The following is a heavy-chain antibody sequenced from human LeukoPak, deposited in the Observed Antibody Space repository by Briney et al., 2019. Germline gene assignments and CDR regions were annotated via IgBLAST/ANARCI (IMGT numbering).Heavy chain of an antibody. CDR3: ARVLAAAGTLVLDY. Sequence: SETLSLTCTVSGGSISSGGYYWSWIRQHPGKGLEWIGYIYYSGSTYYNPSLKSRVTISVDTSKNQFSLKLSSVTAADTAVYYCARVLAAAGTLVLDYWGQGTLVTVSS. J-gene: IGHJ4*02. V-gene: IGHV4-31*03. CDR1: GGSISSGGYY. CDR2: IYYSGST. D-gene: IGHD6-13*01.